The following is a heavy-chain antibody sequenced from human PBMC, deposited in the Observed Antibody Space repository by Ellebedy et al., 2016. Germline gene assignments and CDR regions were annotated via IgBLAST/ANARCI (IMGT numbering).Heavy chain of an antibody. CDR2: ISGPGDTT. D-gene: IGHD2-2*01. Sequence: GESLKISXAASGFSFSTYAMSWVRQAPGKGLEWVSGISGPGDTTYYAASVRGRFTMSRDNSKNTLYLQMNSLRAEDTAVYYCVKDWGYCSSTSCYEYWGQGTLVTVSS. CDR1: GFSFSTYA. CDR3: VKDWGYCSSTSCYEY. V-gene: IGHV3-23*01. J-gene: IGHJ4*02.